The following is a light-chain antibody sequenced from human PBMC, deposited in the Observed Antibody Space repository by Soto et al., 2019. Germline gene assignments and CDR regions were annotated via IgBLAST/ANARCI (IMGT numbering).Light chain of an antibody. CDR1: QSVSSNY. V-gene: IGKV3-20*01. CDR2: IAS. CDR3: QQYGTSPWT. J-gene: IGKJ1*01. Sequence: EIVLTQSPGTLSLFAGERATLSCRATQSVSSNYLAWYQQKSDQAPRLLIYIASRRATGIPDRFSGSGSGTDFTLTISRLEPEDSAVYYCQQYGTSPWTFGQGTKVEIK.